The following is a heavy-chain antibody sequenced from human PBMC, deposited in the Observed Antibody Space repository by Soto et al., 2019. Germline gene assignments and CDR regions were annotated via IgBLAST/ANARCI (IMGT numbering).Heavy chain of an antibody. CDR3: TTDGDTIFFDP. V-gene: IGHV3-15*01. CDR1: GFTFKNAW. J-gene: IGHJ5*02. CDR2: IKTKADAGTT. Sequence: PGGSLRLSCAASGFTFKNAWMSLVRQAPGKGLEWVGRIKTKADAGTTDYAAPVKGRFTISRDDSKNTLYLQMNSLKNEDTALYFCTTDGDTIFFDPRGQGTLVTVSS. D-gene: IGHD3-10*02.